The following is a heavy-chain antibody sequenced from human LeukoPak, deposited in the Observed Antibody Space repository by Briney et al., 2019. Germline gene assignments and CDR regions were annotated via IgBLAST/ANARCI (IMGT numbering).Heavy chain of an antibody. CDR1: GFTFGSYG. Sequence: GGSPRLSCAASGFTFGSYGMHWVRQAPGKGLEWVAVISYDGSNKYYADSVKGRFTISRDNSKNTLYLQMNSLRAEDTAVYYCAKDQYSGYGLNGMDVWGQGTTVTVSS. D-gene: IGHD5-12*01. CDR3: AKDQYSGYGLNGMDV. V-gene: IGHV3-30*18. CDR2: ISYDGSNK. J-gene: IGHJ6*02.